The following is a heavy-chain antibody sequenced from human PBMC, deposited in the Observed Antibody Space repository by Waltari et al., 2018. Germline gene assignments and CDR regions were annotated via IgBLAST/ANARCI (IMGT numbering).Heavy chain of an antibody. J-gene: IGHJ5*02. CDR2: IYYSGST. D-gene: IGHD5-12*01. V-gene: IGHV4-30-4*08. CDR1: GGSISSGDYY. CDR3: ARSVEMATIKGGYWFDP. Sequence: QVQLQESGPGLVKPSQTLSLPCTVSGGSISSGDYYWSWIRQPPGKGLGWIGYIYYSGSTYYNPSLKSRVTISVDTSKNQFSLKLSSVTAADTAVYYCARSVEMATIKGGYWFDPWGQGTLVTVSS.